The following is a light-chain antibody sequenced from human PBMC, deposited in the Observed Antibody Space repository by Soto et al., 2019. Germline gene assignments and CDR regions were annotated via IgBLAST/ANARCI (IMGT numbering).Light chain of an antibody. V-gene: IGKV3-11*01. CDR2: DAS. Sequence: EIVLTQSPVTLSLSPGERATLSCRASQSVTNSLAWYQQKPGQAPRLLVYDASNRATGIPTRFSGGGSGTEFTLTINNLQPDDLATYICQQYKSYSTFGRGTKVDIK. CDR1: QSVTNS. J-gene: IGKJ1*01. CDR3: QQYKSYST.